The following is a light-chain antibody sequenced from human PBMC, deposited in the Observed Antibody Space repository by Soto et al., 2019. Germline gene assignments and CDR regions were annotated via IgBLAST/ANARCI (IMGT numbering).Light chain of an antibody. CDR3: QQYDNLPIFT. V-gene: IGKV1-33*01. CDR1: QDISNY. J-gene: IGKJ3*01. Sequence: DIQMTQSPSSLSASVGDRVTITCQASQDISNYLNWYQQKPGKAPNLRIYDASNLETGVPSRFSGSGSGTDFTFTISSLQPEDIATYYCQQYDNLPIFTFGPGTKVDIK. CDR2: DAS.